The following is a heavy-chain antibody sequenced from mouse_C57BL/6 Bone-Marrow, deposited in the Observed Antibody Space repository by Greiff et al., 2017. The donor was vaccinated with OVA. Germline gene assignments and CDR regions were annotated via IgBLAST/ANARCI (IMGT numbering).Heavy chain of an antibody. CDR1: GYTFTSYW. J-gene: IGHJ4*01. Sequence: VQLQQPGAELVKPGASVKMSCKASGYTFTSYWITWVKQRPGQGLEWIGDIYPGSGSTNYNEKFKSKATLTVDSSSSTAYMQLSSLTSEDSAVYYCALITTVVVDYAMDYWGQGTSVTVSS. CDR2: IYPGSGST. CDR3: ALITTVVVDYAMDY. D-gene: IGHD1-1*01. V-gene: IGHV1-55*01.